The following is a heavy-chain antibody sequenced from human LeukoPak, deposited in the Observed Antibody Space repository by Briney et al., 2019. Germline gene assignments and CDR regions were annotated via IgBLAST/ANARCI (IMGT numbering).Heavy chain of an antibody. D-gene: IGHD3-3*01. CDR1: GYSFTKYY. V-gene: IGHV1-46*01. Sequence: GASVKVSCKASGYSFTKYYMHWVRQAPGQGLQWMGIINPSGGSTSYAQKFQGRVTMTRDTSTSTVYMELSSLRSEDTAVYYCARANPLLEWNQNSYFDYWGQGTLVTVSS. CDR3: ARANPLLEWNQNSYFDY. CDR2: INPSGGST. J-gene: IGHJ4*02.